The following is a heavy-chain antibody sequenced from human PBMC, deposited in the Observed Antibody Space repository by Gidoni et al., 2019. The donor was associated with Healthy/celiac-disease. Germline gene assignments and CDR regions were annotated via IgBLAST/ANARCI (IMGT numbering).Heavy chain of an antibody. Sequence: EVQLVESGGGLIQPGGSLRLSCAASGFTVSRHYMSWVRQAPGKGLEWVSVIYSGGSTYYADSVKGRFTISRDNSKNTLYLQMNSLRAEDTAVYYCARAPPSNYDFWSGYLYFDYWGQGTLVTVSS. V-gene: IGHV3-53*01. CDR2: IYSGGST. J-gene: IGHJ4*02. CDR3: ARAPPSNYDFWSGYLYFDY. D-gene: IGHD3-3*01. CDR1: GFTVSRHY.